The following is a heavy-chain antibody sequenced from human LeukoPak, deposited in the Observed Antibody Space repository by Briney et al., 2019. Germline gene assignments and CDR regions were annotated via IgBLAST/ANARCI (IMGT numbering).Heavy chain of an antibody. CDR2: ISYDGSNK. J-gene: IGHJ4*02. CDR1: GFTFSSYG. Sequence: GGSLRLSCAASGFTFSSYGMHWVRQAPGKGLEWVAVISYDGSNKYYADSVKGRLTISRDNSKNTLYLQMNSLRAEDTAVYYCAKEGIAAAGTLIYWGQGTLVTVSS. V-gene: IGHV3-30*18. CDR3: AKEGIAAAGTLIY. D-gene: IGHD6-13*01.